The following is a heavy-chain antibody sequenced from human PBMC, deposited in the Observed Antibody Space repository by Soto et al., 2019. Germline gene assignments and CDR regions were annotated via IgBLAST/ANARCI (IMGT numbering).Heavy chain of an antibody. CDR2: INAGNGNT. CDR1: GYTFTSYA. Sequence: ASVKVSCKASGYTFTSYAMHWVRQAPGQRLEWMGWINAGNGNTKYSRKFQGRVTITRDTSASTAYMELSSLRSEDTAVYYCARVSVAGSIDYWGQGTLVTVSS. J-gene: IGHJ4*02. V-gene: IGHV1-3*01. CDR3: ARVSVAGSIDY. D-gene: IGHD6-19*01.